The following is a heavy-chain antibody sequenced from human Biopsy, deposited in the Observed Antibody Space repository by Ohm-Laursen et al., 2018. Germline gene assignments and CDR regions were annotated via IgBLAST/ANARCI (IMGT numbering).Heavy chain of an antibody. CDR2: VYYTGST. CDR1: GDSISSYS. V-gene: IGHV4-59*01. J-gene: IGHJ2*01. Sequence: SGTLSLTCTVSGDSISSYSWSWIRQPPGKGLQWIGYVYYTGSTDYNPSLQSRVTISVDTSKNHFSLRLRSVTPADTAIYYCARDRGYYSDRTVPGYFDLWGRGTLVTVSS. CDR3: ARDRGYYSDRTVPGYFDL. D-gene: IGHD3-22*01.